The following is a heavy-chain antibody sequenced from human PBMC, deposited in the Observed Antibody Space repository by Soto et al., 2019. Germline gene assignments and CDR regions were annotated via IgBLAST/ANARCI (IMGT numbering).Heavy chain of an antibody. J-gene: IGHJ4*02. CDR2: IYYTGTT. Sequence: SETLSLTCTVSGGSISSYFWSWIRQPPGKGLEWIGYIYYTGTTNYNPSLKSRVIISVDTSKNQFSLKLNSVTAADTAVYYCARYNAASGTYYFDYWGQGTLVTVSS. CDR1: GGSISSYF. D-gene: IGHD6-13*01. CDR3: ARYNAASGTYYFDY. V-gene: IGHV4-59*12.